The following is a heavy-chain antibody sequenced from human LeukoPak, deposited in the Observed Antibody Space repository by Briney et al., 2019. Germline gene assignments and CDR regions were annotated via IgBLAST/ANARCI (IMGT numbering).Heavy chain of an antibody. CDR1: GGSISSGGYS. V-gene: IGHV4-30-2*01. CDR2: IYHSGST. J-gene: IGHJ4*02. Sequence: PQTLSLTCAVSGGSISSGGYSWSWIRQPPGKGLEWIGYIYHSGSTYYNPSLKSRVTISVDRSKNQFSLKLSSVTAADTAVYYCARDLMGYFDYWGQGTLVTVSS. CDR3: ARDLMGYFDY.